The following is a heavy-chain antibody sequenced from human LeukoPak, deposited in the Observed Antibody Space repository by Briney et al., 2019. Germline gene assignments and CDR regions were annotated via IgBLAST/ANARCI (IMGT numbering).Heavy chain of an antibody. CDR1: GYTFTSYG. CDR3: ARGVDYYDSSGYYLGDY. D-gene: IGHD3-22*01. J-gene: IGHJ4*02. Sequence: APVKVSCKASGYTFTSYGISWVRQAPGQGLEWMGWISAYNGNTNYAQKLQGRVTMTTDTSTSTAYMELRSLRSDDTAVYYCARGVDYYDSSGYYLGDYWGQGTLVTVSS. CDR2: ISAYNGNT. V-gene: IGHV1-18*01.